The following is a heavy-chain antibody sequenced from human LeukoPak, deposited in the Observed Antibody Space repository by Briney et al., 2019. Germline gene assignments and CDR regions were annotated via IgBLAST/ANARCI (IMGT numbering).Heavy chain of an antibody. J-gene: IGHJ6*03. D-gene: IGHD1-26*01. CDR3: AKSLRERTPRDYYYYYMDV. CDR1: GFTFSSYG. Sequence: GGSLRLSCAASGFTFSSYGMHWVRQAPGKGLEWVAFIRYDGSNKYYADSVKGRFTISRDNAKNTLYLQMNSLRAEDTAVYYCAKSLRERTPRDYYYYYMDVWGKGTTVTVSS. V-gene: IGHV3-30*02. CDR2: IRYDGSNK.